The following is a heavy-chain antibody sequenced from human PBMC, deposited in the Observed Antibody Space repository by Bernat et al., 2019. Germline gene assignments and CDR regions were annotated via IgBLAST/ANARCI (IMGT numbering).Heavy chain of an antibody. D-gene: IGHD6-19*01. V-gene: IGHV4-59*01. J-gene: IGHJ5*02. CDR1: YGSISSYY. CDR2: IYYSGST. CDR3: ARVKQWLVDT. Sequence: QVQLQESGPGLVKPSETLSLTCTVSYGSISSYYWSWIRQPPGKGLEWIGYIYYSGSTNYNPSPKSRVTISVDTSKNQFSLKLSSVTAADTAVYYCARVKQWLVDTWGQGTLVTVSS.